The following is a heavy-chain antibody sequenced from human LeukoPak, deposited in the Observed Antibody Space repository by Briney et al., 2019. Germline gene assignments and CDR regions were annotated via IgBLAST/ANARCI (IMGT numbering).Heavy chain of an antibody. D-gene: IGHD6-19*01. Sequence: PGGSLRLSCAASAVTFSTYSMHWVHQAPGKGLEWVAAISYDGPNKNYADSVKGRFTISRDNSKNTLYLQMNSLRAEDTAVYYCARGLRIAVAGNIDYWGQGTLVTVSS. CDR2: ISYDGPNK. CDR1: AVTFSTYS. CDR3: ARGLRIAVAGNIDY. V-gene: IGHV3-30*04. J-gene: IGHJ4*02.